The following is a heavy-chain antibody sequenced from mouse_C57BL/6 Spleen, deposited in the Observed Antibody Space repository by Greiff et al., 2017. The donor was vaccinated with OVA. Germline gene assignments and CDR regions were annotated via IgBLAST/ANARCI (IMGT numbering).Heavy chain of an antibody. CDR3: AREGTTVVPYFDY. D-gene: IGHD1-1*01. V-gene: IGHV3-6*01. CDR1: GYSITSGYY. Sequence: ESGPGLVKPSQSLSLTCSVTGYSITSGYYWNWIRQFPGNKLEWMGYISYDGSNNYNPSLKNRISITRDTSKNQFFLKLNSVTTEDTATYDCAREGTTVVPYFDYWGQGTTLTVSS. J-gene: IGHJ2*01. CDR2: ISYDGSN.